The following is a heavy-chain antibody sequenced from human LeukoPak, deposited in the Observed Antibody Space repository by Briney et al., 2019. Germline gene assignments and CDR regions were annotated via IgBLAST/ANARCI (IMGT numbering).Heavy chain of an antibody. CDR1: GFTFSTYA. D-gene: IGHD2-2*01. CDR2: ITGDSAYI. Sequence: GGSLRLSCEASGFTFSTYAMTWVRQAPGEGLKWVSCITGDSAYIYYADSVKGRFTISRDNAKNSLYLQMNSLRAEDTAVYYCAGYGVSSSTSYIDFWGQGTLVTVSS. CDR3: AGYGVSSSTSYIDF. V-gene: IGHV3-21*01. J-gene: IGHJ4*02.